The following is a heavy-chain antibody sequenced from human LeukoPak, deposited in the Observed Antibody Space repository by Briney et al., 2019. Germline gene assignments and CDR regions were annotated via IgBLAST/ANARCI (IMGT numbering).Heavy chain of an antibody. J-gene: IGHJ5*02. CDR3: ARLGSVSYWEHNWFDP. V-gene: IGHV1-69*01. Sequence: GASVEVSCKASGGTFSSYAISWVRQAPGQGLEWMGGIIPIFGTANYAQKLQGRVKITADESTSTAYMELSSLRSEETVVYYCARLGSVSYWEHNWFDPWGKGTLVTVSS. CDR2: IIPIFGTA. D-gene: IGHD3-10*01. CDR1: GGTFSSYA.